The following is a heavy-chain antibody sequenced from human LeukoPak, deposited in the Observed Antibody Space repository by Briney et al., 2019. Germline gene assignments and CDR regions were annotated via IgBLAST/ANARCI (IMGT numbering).Heavy chain of an antibody. D-gene: IGHD3-10*01. V-gene: IGHV4-34*01. J-gene: IGHJ4*02. CDR3: ARQFYGSGSYHPFDY. CDR2: INHSGST. CDR1: GGSFSGYY. Sequence: ASETLSLACAVYGGSFSGYYWSWIRQPPGKGLEWIGEINHSGSTNYNPSLKSRVTISVDTSKNRFSLKLSSVTAADTAVYYCARQFYGSGSYHPFDYWGQGTLVTVSS.